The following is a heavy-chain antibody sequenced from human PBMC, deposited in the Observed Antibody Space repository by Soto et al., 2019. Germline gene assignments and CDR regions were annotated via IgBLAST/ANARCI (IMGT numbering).Heavy chain of an antibody. Sequence: SVKVSCKASGGTFSSYAISWVRQAPGQGLEWMGGIIPIFGTANYAQKFQGRVTITADKSTSTAYMELSSLRSEDTAVYYCARDLTVAAAGTDYYYGMDVWGQGTTVTVSS. CDR3: ARDLTVAAAGTDYYYGMDV. CDR1: GGTFSSYA. D-gene: IGHD6-13*01. CDR2: IIPIFGTA. J-gene: IGHJ6*02. V-gene: IGHV1-69*06.